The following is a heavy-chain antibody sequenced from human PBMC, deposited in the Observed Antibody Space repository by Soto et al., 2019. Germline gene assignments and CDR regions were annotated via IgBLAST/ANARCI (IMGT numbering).Heavy chain of an antibody. CDR2: ISANNGVT. V-gene: IGHV1-18*01. J-gene: IGHJ5*02. CDR1: GYSFSSYT. CDR3: ARSVPGFDP. Sequence: QVQLVQSGAEVKKPGASVKVSCKASGYSFSSYTINWVRQAPGQGLEWMGWISANNGVTDFGQKFQDRLTLTTDTSTSTAYMELRRLTSDDTAIYYCARSVPGFDPWGQGTLVTVSS.